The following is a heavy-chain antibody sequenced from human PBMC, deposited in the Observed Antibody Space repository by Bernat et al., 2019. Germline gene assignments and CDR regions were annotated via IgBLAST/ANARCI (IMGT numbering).Heavy chain of an antibody. CDR2: IYHSGSF. CDR1: GGSISSSNW. V-gene: IGHV4-4*02. J-gene: IGHJ5*02. CDR3: ARGIAVAATSYNWFDP. D-gene: IGHD6-19*01. Sequence: QVQLPESGPGLVKPSGTLSLTCAVSGGSISSSNWWSWVRQPPGKGLEWIGEIYHSGSFKYNPSLKSRVTISVDKSKNHFSLKLTSVTAADTAVYYCARGIAVAATSYNWFDPWGQGTLVTVSS.